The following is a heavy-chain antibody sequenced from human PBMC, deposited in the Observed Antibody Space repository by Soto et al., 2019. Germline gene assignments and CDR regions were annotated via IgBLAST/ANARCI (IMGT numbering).Heavy chain of an antibody. D-gene: IGHD1-26*01. CDR1: GITISSYA. CDR2: FSGTSVYT. J-gene: IGHJ5*02. Sequence: GGSLTLSWAPSGITISSYAMSWVRQATGTGVEWVSTFSGTSVYTYYADSVKGRSTITRDDSKNTLFLQMNSLRGADTGVYYCARGQRALITYAPCGPWGQGTVVTAS. CDR3: ARGQRALITYAPCGP. V-gene: IGHV3-23*01.